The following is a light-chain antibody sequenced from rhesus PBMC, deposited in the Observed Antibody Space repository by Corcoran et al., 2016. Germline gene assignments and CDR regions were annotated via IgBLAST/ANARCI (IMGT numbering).Light chain of an antibody. Sequence: ETVVTQSPATLSLSPGERATLSCRASQSVGSYLAWYQQKPGQAPRHLIYGASSRATGLPDRLSGSGSGTDFTLTISSLEPEDVGVYYSQQSSNLGTFGQGTKVEIK. CDR1: QSVGSY. V-gene: IGKV3-24*04. J-gene: IGKJ1*01. CDR3: QQSSNLGT. CDR2: GAS.